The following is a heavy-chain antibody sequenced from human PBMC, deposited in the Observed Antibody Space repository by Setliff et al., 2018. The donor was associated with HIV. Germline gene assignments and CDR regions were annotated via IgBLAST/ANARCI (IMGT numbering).Heavy chain of an antibody. CDR1: GGTFSNYA. J-gene: IGHJ6*02. D-gene: IGHD1-7*01. CDR3: ARVPNQELYFYGMDV. Sequence: VASVKVSCKASGGTFSNYAISWVRQAPGQGLEWMGGIIPIFGSINYAQEFQGRVTITTDESTSTAYMELSSLRSEDTAVYYCARVPNQELYFYGMDVWGQGTTVTVSS. V-gene: IGHV1-69*05. CDR2: IIPIFGSI.